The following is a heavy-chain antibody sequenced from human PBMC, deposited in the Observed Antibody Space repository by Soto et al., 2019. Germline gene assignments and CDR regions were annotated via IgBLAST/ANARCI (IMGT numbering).Heavy chain of an antibody. CDR2: ISGSGGST. D-gene: IGHD2-15*01. Sequence: GWALRLSFAASGFTVSSYAMSWVRQAPGKGLEWVSAISGSGGSTYYADSVKGRFTVSRDNSKNTLYLQMSSLRAEDTALYFCAKDLSLNGGNTDGYFDYWGQGTRVTVSS. CDR3: AKDLSLNGGNTDGYFDY. CDR1: GFTVSSYA. V-gene: IGHV3-23*01. J-gene: IGHJ4*02.